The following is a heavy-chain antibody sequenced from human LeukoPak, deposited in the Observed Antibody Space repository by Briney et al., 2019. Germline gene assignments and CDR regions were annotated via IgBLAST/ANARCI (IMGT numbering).Heavy chain of an antibody. CDR3: ARAYGYGAGSYFKY. Sequence: PGGSLRLSCAASGFTFSSYGMHWVRQAPGKGLEWVAFIRYDGSNKYYADSVKGRFTISRDNSKNTLYLQMNSLRAGDTAVYFCARAYGYGAGSYFKYWGQGILVTVSS. CDR2: IRYDGSNK. D-gene: IGHD3-10*01. V-gene: IGHV3-30*02. J-gene: IGHJ4*02. CDR1: GFTFSSYG.